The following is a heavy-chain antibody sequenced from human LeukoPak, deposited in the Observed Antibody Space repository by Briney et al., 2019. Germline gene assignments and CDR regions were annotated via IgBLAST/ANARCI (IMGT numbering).Heavy chain of an antibody. J-gene: IGHJ4*02. V-gene: IGHV3-9*01. Sequence: GGSLRLSCAASGFTFDDYAMHWVRQAPGKGLEWVSGISWNSGSIGYADSVKGRFTISRDNAKNSLYLQMNSLRAEDTALYYCAKGELRYFDWFPGNWGQGTLVTVSS. CDR2: ISWNSGSI. D-gene: IGHD3-9*01. CDR3: AKGELRYFDWFPGN. CDR1: GFTFDDYA.